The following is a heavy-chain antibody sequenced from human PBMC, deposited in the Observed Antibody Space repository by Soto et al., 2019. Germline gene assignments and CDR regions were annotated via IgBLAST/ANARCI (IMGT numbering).Heavy chain of an antibody. CDR3: ARAGIAAAGSGEYAMDV. CDR1: GYTFTGYY. CDR2: INPNSGGT. D-gene: IGHD6-13*01. Sequence: QVHLVQSGAEVRKPGASVKVSCKTSGYTFTGYYVHWVRQAPGQGLEWMGWINPNSGGTKFEQNFQGRVTMTRDTSISTAFMDLSRLRSDDTAVYYCARAGIAAAGSGEYAMDVWGQGTTVTVSS. V-gene: IGHV1-2*02. J-gene: IGHJ6*02.